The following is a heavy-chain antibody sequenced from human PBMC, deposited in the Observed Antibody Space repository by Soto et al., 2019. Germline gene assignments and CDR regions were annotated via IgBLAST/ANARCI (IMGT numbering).Heavy chain of an antibody. J-gene: IGHJ4*02. CDR1: GGTFSSYA. CDR3: ARYDFWSGTDGVQNFDY. V-gene: IGHV1-69*01. Sequence: QVQLVQSGAEVKKPGSSVKVSCKASGGTFSSYAISWVRQAPGQGLEWMGGIIPIFGTANYAQKFQGRVTITADESTRTAYMELSSLRSEDTAVYYCARYDFWSGTDGVQNFDYWGQGTLVTVSS. D-gene: IGHD3-3*01. CDR2: IIPIFGTA.